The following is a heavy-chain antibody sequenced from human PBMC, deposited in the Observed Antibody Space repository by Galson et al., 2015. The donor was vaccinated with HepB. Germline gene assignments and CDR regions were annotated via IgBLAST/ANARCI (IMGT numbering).Heavy chain of an antibody. CDR3: AIDHGGYSGYDGYFDL. J-gene: IGHJ2*01. D-gene: IGHD5-12*01. CDR1: GFSFSNAW. V-gene: IGHV3-15*01. CDR2: IKSKRDGGTT. Sequence: SLRLSCAASGFSFSNAWMRWVRQAPGKGLEWVGVIKSKRDGGTTDFAAPVKGRFTISRDDSKNMMYLQMDSLKTEDTAMYYCAIDHGGYSGYDGYFDLWGPGTLVTVSS.